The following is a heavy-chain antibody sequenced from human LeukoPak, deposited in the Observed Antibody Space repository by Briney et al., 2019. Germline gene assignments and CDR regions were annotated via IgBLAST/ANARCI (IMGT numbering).Heavy chain of an antibody. Sequence: PSETLSLTCTVSGGSISSYYWSWIRQPPGKGLEWIGYIYYSGSTNYNPSLKSRVTISVDTSKNQFSLKLSSVTAADTAVYYCARGDAGGSAWGQGTLVTVSS. V-gene: IGHV4-59*01. CDR3: ARGDAGGSA. CDR2: IYYSGST. CDR1: GGSISSYY. D-gene: IGHD3-16*01. J-gene: IGHJ5*02.